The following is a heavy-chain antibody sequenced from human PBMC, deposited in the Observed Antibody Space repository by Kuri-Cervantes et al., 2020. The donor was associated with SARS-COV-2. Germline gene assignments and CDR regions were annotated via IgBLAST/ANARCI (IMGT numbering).Heavy chain of an antibody. J-gene: IGHJ2*01. CDR3: ARDPWGWYFDL. CDR1: GFTFSSYS. D-gene: IGHD7-27*01. V-gene: IGHV3-21*01. CDR2: ISSSSSYI. Sequence: GGSLRLSCAASGFTFSSYSMNWVRQAPGKGLEWVSSISSSSSYIYYADSVKGRFTISSGNAKNSLYLQMNSLRAEDTAVYYCARDPWGWYFDLWGRGTLVTVSS.